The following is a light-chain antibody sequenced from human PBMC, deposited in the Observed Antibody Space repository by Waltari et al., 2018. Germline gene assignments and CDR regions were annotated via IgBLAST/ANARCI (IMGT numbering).Light chain of an antibody. CDR1: QGINTA. Sequence: IQLTQSPPSLSASLGDRVTITCRASQGINTALAWYQQKPGKAPNLLIYDASKLESGVPARFSGSGSGTDFSLTISSLQPEDFATYYCQQFISYPRTFGGGTKVEIK. V-gene: IGKV1-13*02. J-gene: IGKJ4*01. CDR2: DAS. CDR3: QQFISYPRT.